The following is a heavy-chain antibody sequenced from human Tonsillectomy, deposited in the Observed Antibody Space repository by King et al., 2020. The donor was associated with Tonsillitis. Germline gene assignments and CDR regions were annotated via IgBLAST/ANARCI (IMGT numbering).Heavy chain of an antibody. Sequence: VQLVESGGGLVQPGGSLRLSCAASGFTFAVCAMSWVRQVPGKCLECVAAISGSGGGTYYADSVKGRLTISRDNSKNTLYLQMNSLRAEDTAVYYCAKWKGAEWGFDYWGRGTLVTVSS. CDR1: GFTFAVCA. CDR2: ISGSGGGT. CDR3: AKWKGAEWGFDY. D-gene: IGHD7-27*01. J-gene: IGHJ4*02. V-gene: IGHV3-23*04.